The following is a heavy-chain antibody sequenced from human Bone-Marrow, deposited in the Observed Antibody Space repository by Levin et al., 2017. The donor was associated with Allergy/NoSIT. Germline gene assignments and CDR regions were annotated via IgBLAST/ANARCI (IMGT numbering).Heavy chain of an antibody. Sequence: KISCKASGGTFSSYAISWVRQAPGQGLEWMGGIIPIFGTANYAQKFQDRVTITADKSTSTAHMELSSLRSEDTAVYYCARGAGLVQGSELDYWGQGTLVTVSS. J-gene: IGHJ4*02. CDR2: IIPIFGTA. D-gene: IGHD3-10*01. CDR3: ARGAGLVQGSELDY. V-gene: IGHV1-69*06. CDR1: GGTFSSYA.